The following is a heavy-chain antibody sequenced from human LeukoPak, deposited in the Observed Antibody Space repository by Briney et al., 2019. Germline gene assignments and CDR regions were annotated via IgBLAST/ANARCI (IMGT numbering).Heavy chain of an antibody. V-gene: IGHV3-7*01. Sequence: SGGSLRLSCAASGFTFSTYWMSWVRQAPGKGLEWVANIKQDGNEKYYVDSVKDRFTIPRDNAKTSLYLQMNSLRAEATAVYYCARVSSYGSGSYYNPWIDYWGQGTLVTVSS. D-gene: IGHD3-10*01. CDR1: GFTFSTYW. J-gene: IGHJ4*02. CDR2: IKQDGNEK. CDR3: ARVSSYGSGSYYNPWIDY.